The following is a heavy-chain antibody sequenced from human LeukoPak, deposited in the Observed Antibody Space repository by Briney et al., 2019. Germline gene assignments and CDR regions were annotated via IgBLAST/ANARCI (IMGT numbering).Heavy chain of an antibody. CDR2: ISASGGTT. CDR1: GFSFSSYA. J-gene: IGHJ4*02. CDR3: AKDPSGTNSDFDY. V-gene: IGHV3-23*01. D-gene: IGHD1-14*01. Sequence: PGGSLRLACAASGFSFSSYAMTWVRQAPGKGLEWVSAISASGGTTYYVDSVKGRFTISRDNAKNTLYLQMNSLRAEDTAVYYCAKDPSGTNSDFDYWGQGTLVTVSS.